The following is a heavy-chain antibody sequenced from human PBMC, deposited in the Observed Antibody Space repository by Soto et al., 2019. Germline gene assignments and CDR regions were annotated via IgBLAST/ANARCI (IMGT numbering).Heavy chain of an antibody. Sequence: SETLSLTCTVSGGSISSYYWSWIRQPPGKGLEWIGYIYYSGSTNYNPSLKSRVTISVDTSKNQFSLKLSSVTAADTAVYYCARDRSGTVTTMDYYYYMDFWGKGTTVTAP. J-gene: IGHJ6*03. CDR3: ARDRSGTVTTMDYYYYMDF. CDR1: GGSISSYY. CDR2: IYYSGST. V-gene: IGHV4-59*01. D-gene: IGHD4-17*01.